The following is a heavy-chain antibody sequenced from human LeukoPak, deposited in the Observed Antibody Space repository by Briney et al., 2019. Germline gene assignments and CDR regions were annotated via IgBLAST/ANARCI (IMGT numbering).Heavy chain of an antibody. CDR3: AELGITMIGGV. D-gene: IGHD3-10*02. CDR1: GFTFSSYE. V-gene: IGHV3-48*03. Sequence: GGSLRLSCAASGFTFSSYEMNWVRQAPGKGLEWVSYISSSGSTIYYADSVKGRFTTSRDNAKNSLYLQMNSLRAEDTAVYYCAELGITMIGGVWGKGTTVTVSS. J-gene: IGHJ6*04. CDR2: ISSSGSTI.